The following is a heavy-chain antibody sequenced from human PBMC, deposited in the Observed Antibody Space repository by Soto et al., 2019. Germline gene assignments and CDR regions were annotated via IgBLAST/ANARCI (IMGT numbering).Heavy chain of an antibody. V-gene: IGHV1-69*13. Sequence: ASVKVSCKASGGTFSSYAISWVRQAPGQGLEWMGGIIPIFGTANYAQKFQGRVTITADESTSTAYMELSSLRSEDTAVYYCARETRSYSSGWFGRGGYYYYGMDVWGQGTTVTVSS. CDR1: GGTFSSYA. CDR3: ARETRSYSSGWFGRGGYYYYGMDV. D-gene: IGHD6-19*01. J-gene: IGHJ6*02. CDR2: IIPIFGTA.